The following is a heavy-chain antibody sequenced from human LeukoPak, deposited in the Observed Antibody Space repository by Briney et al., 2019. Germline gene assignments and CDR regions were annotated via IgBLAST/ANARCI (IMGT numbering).Heavy chain of an antibody. Sequence: GESLKISCKGSGYSFTSYWIGWVRQMPGKGLEWMGITYSGDSDTRYSPSFQGQVTISADKSISTAYLQWSSLKASDTALYYCARPRDTAMGGFDYWGQGTLVTVSS. CDR1: GYSFTSYW. V-gene: IGHV5-51*01. CDR2: TYSGDSDT. J-gene: IGHJ4*02. D-gene: IGHD5-18*01. CDR3: ARPRDTAMGGFDY.